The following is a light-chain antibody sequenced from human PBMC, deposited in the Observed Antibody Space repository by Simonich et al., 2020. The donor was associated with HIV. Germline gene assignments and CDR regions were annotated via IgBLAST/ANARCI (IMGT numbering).Light chain of an antibody. J-gene: IGKJ1*01. Sequence: DIQLTQSPSFLSASVGDRVTITCRASPSISSWLAWYQQKPGKAPKLLIYAASSLQSGVPSRFSGSGSGTDFTLTISSLQPEDFATYFCQQSYSTPRTFGQGTKVEIK. CDR1: PSISSW. CDR3: QQSYSTPRT. V-gene: IGKV1-39*01. CDR2: AAS.